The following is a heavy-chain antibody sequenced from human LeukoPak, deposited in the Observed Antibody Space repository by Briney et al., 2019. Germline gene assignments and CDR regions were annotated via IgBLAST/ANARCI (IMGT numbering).Heavy chain of an antibody. CDR2: INPNSGGT. V-gene: IGHV1-2*06. CDR1: GYTFTGYY. D-gene: IGHD2-15*01. J-gene: IGHJ5*02. Sequence: ASVKVSCKASGYTFTGYYMHWVRQAPGQGLEWMGRINPNSGGTNYAQKFQGRVTMTRDTSISTAYMELSRLRSDDPAVYYCARSRPESDIVVVVAATRWFDPWGQGTLVTVSS. CDR3: ARSRPESDIVVVVAATRWFDP.